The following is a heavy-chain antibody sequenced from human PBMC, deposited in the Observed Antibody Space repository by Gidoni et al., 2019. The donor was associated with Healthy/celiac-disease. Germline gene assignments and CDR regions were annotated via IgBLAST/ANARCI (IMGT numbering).Heavy chain of an antibody. CDR1: GFTFSSYA. Sequence: EVQLLESGGGLVQPGGSLRLSCAASGFTFSSYAMSWVRQAPGKGLEWVSAISGSGGSTYYADSVKGRFTISRDNSKNTLYLQMNSLRAEDTAVYYCWGIVVVPAATYPGAWFDPWGQGTLVTVSS. J-gene: IGHJ5*02. CDR2: ISGSGGST. V-gene: IGHV3-23*01. D-gene: IGHD2-2*01. CDR3: WGIVVVPAATYPGAWFDP.